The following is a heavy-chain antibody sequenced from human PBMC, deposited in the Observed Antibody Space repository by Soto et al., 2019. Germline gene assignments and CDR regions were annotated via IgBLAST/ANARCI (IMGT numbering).Heavy chain of an antibody. CDR3: ARDQSLDSYSSYLYLYLDY. J-gene: IGHJ4*02. V-gene: IGHV4-4*07. CDR1: GGSISGYY. CDR2: IYTSGST. Sequence: SETLSLTCTVSGGSISGYYWSWIRQTAGKGLEWIGRIYTSGSTYYNPSIKSRVTMSVDTSKNRFYLKLSSVTAADTAVYYCARDQSLDSYSSYLYLYLDYWGQGALVTVSS. D-gene: IGHD6-19*01.